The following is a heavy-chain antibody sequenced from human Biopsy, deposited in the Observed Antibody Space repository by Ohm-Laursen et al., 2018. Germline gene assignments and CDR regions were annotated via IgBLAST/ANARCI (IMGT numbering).Heavy chain of an antibody. CDR1: GYSFTSYY. D-gene: IGHD6-19*01. Sequence: ASVKVSCKASGYSFTSYYMHWVRQAPGQGLEWMGMINPSGSTTSYPQIFQGRVTMTRDTSKSTVYMELSSLRSADTAVYFCVRNTGWYGGLYYFDYWGQGTLVTVSS. V-gene: IGHV1-46*01. CDR2: INPSGSTT. J-gene: IGHJ4*02. CDR3: VRNTGWYGGLYYFDY.